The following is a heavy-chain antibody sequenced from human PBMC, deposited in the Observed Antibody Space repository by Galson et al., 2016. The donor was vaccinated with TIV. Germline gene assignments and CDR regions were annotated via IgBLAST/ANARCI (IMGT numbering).Heavy chain of an antibody. CDR3: ARATPSVFGIIMTLDS. J-gene: IGHJ4*02. CDR2: TFYRSKWYN. D-gene: IGHD3-16*01. V-gene: IGHV6-1*01. CDR1: GDSVSSNSAA. Sequence: CAISGDSVSSNSAAWNWLRQSPSRGLEWLGRTFYRSKWYNDYAPSVKSRVTINPDTSKNQFSLQLNSATPEDTAVYYCARATPSVFGIIMTLDSWGQGTLVTVSS.